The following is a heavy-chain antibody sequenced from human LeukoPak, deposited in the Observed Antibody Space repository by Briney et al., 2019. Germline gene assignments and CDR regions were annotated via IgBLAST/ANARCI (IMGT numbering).Heavy chain of an antibody. D-gene: IGHD2-15*01. Sequence: ASVKVSCKASGYTFTSYYMHWVRQAPGQGLEWMGIINPSGGSTSYAQKFQGRVTMTRDTSTSTVYMELSSLRSEDTAVYYRAGSYCSGGSCQTQYYFDYWGQGTLVTVSS. CDR2: INPSGGST. CDR3: AGSYCSGGSCQTQYYFDY. V-gene: IGHV1-46*01. CDR1: GYTFTSYY. J-gene: IGHJ4*02.